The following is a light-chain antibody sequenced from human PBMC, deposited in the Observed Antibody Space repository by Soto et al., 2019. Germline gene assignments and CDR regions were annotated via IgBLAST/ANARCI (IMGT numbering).Light chain of an antibody. CDR3: TSYAGSNNVI. V-gene: IGLV2-8*01. J-gene: IGLJ2*01. Sequence: QPVLTQPPSASGSPGQSVTISCTGTSSDVGAYNYVSWYQHHPGKAPKLLIYEVYKRASGVPDRFSGFKSGNTASLLVSGLQAEDEADYYCTSYAGSNNVIFGGGTKLTVL. CDR2: EVY. CDR1: SSDVGAYNY.